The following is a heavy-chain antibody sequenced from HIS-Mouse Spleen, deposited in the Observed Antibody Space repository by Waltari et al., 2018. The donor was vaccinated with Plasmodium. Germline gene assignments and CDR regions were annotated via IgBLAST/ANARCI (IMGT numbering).Heavy chain of an antibody. J-gene: IGHJ6*02. V-gene: IGHV2-70*15. D-gene: IGHD6-6*01. CDR2: IDWDDDK. Sequence: QVTLRESGPALVKPTQPLTLTCTFSGFSLSPRAMCVTCLRLPPGKALEWLARIDWDDDKYYSTSLKTRLTISKDTSKNQVVLTMTNMDPVDTATYYCARTTYSSSSAKYYYYGMDVWGQGTTVTVSS. CDR3: ARTTYSSSSAKYYYYGMDV. CDR1: GFSLSPRAMC.